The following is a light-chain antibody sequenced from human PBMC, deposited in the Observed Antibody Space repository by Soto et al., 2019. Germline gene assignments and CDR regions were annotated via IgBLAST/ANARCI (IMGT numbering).Light chain of an antibody. J-gene: IGLJ1*01. Sequence: SALTQPASVSGSPGQSITISYTGTSSDVGCYNYVSWYQQHPGKAPKLMIYDVSNRPSGVSNRFSGSKSGNTASLTISGLQAEDEADYYCSSYTSSSTLYVFGTGTKVTVL. CDR3: SSYTSSSTLYV. CDR2: DVS. V-gene: IGLV2-14*01. CDR1: SSDVGCYNY.